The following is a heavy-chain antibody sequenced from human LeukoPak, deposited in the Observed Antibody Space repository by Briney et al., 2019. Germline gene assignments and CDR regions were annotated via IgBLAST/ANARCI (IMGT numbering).Heavy chain of an antibody. Sequence: SETLSLTCAVYGGSFSGYYWSWIRQPRGKGLEWIGEINHSGSTNYNPSLKSRVTISVDTSKNQFSLKLSSVTAADTAVYYCARRHYYGNFDYWGQGTLVTVSS. V-gene: IGHV4-34*01. CDR1: GGSFSGYY. CDR2: INHSGST. D-gene: IGHD3-22*01. CDR3: ARRHYYGNFDY. J-gene: IGHJ4*02.